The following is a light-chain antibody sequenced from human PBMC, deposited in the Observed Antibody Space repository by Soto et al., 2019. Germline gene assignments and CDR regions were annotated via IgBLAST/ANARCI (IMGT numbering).Light chain of an antibody. CDR3: QQFDSFRWT. Sequence: EIVLTQSPGTLSLSPGERATLSCRASQSVSSNFLAWYQQKPGQTPRLLIYGASSRATGIPDRFSGSGSGTDFTLTISRLEPEDSAVYFCQQFDSFRWTFGQGTNVEIK. CDR1: QSVSSNF. J-gene: IGKJ1*01. V-gene: IGKV3-20*01. CDR2: GAS.